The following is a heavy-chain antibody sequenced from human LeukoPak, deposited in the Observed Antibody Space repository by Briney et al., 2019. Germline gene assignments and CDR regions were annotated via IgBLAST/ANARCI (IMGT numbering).Heavy chain of an antibody. J-gene: IGHJ6*02. CDR2: ISWNSGSI. CDR3: AKGWAAGTLGYYYYGMDV. D-gene: IGHD6-19*01. V-gene: IGHV3-9*01. CDR1: GFTFDDYA. Sequence: PGGSLRLSCAASGFTFDDYAMHWVRQAPGKGLEWVSGISWNSGSIGYADSVKGRFTISRDNAKSSLYLQMNSLRAEDTALYYCAKGWAAGTLGYYYYGMDVWGQGTTVTVSS.